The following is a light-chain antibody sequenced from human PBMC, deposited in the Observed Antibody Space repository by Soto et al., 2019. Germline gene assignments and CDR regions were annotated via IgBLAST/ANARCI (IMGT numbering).Light chain of an antibody. J-gene: IGLJ1*01. CDR3: CSYAGSSTFV. V-gene: IGLV2-23*01. CDR1: SSDVGSYHL. Sequence: QSVLTQPASVSGSPGQSITISCTGTSSDVGSYHLVSWYQHHPGKAPKLMIYEGSKRPSGVSNRFSGSKSGNTAPLTISGLQAEDEADYYCCSYAGSSTFVFGTGTKLTVL. CDR2: EGS.